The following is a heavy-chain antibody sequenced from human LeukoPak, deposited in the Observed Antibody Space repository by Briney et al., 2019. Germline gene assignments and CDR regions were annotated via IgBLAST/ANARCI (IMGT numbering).Heavy chain of an antibody. D-gene: IGHD6-13*01. CDR1: GFTVSSNY. CDR2: IYSGGST. CDR3: ARVEQQLDLSDGMDV. V-gene: IGHV3-66*02. J-gene: IGHJ6*02. Sequence: GGPLRLSCAASGFTVSSNYMSWVRQAPGKGLEWVSVIYSGGSTCYADSVKGRFTISRDNSKNTLYLQMNSLRAEDTAVYYCARVEQQLDLSDGMDVWGQGTTVTVSS.